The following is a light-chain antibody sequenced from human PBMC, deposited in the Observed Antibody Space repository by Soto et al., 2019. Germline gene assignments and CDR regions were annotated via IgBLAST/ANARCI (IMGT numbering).Light chain of an antibody. J-gene: IGLJ2*01. CDR3: SSYTGSSTLVV. V-gene: IGLV2-14*01. Sequence: QSALTQPASVSGSPGQSITISCTGTSSDVGSHNYVSWYQHHPGKAPKLLIYEVSNRPSGVSNRFSGSKSGNTASLTVSGLQAEDEADYYCSSYTGSSTLVVFGGGTKLTVL. CDR2: EVS. CDR1: SSDVGSHNY.